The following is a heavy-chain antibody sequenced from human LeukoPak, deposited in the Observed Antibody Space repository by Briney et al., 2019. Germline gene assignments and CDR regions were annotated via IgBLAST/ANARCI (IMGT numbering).Heavy chain of an antibody. CDR2: IKQDGSEK. CDR1: GFTFSSYW. Sequence: PGGSLRLSCAASGFTFSSYWMSWVRQAPGKGLEWVANIKQDGSEKYYVDSVKDRFTISRDNATNSLYLQMNSLRAEDTAVYYCARARFMITFGGVIVLPDAFDIWGQGTMVTVSS. D-gene: IGHD3-16*02. V-gene: IGHV3-7*01. J-gene: IGHJ3*02. CDR3: ARARFMITFGGVIVLPDAFDI.